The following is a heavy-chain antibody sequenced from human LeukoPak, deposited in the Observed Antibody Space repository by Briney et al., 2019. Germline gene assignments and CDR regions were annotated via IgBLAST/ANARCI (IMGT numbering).Heavy chain of an antibody. D-gene: IGHD2-2*01. Sequence: GGSLRLSCAASGFNFANHAMSWVRQTAGKGLEWVSAISGGGDITYYADSVKGRFTISRDNSKDTLFLQMHSLRPGDTAVYYCAASLPNIVVVPATKGPFGYWGQGTLVTVSS. CDR1: GFNFANHA. CDR3: AASLPNIVVVPATKGPFGY. J-gene: IGHJ4*02. CDR2: ISGGGDIT. V-gene: IGHV3-23*01.